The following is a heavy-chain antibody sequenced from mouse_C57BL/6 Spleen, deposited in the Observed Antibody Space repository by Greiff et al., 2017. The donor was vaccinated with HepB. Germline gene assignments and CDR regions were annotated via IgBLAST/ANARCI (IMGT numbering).Heavy chain of an antibody. J-gene: IGHJ3*01. V-gene: IGHV6-3*01. Sequence: EVQLQQSGGGLVQPGGSMKLSCVASGFTFSNYWMNWVRQSPEKGLEWVAQIRLKSDNYATHYAESVKGRFTISRDDSKSSVYLQMNNLRAEDTGIYYCTETLGFAYWGQGTLVTVSA. CDR2: IRLKSDNYAT. CDR3: TETLGFAY. CDR1: GFTFSNYW.